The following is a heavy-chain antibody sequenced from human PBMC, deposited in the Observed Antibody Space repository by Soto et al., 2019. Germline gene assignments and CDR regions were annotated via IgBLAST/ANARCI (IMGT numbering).Heavy chain of an antibody. CDR1: GYSFTSYW. V-gene: IGHV5-51*01. CDR3: ARHFVVAKGYFYYYGMDV. Sequence: GESLKISCKGSGYSFTSYWIGWVRQMPGKGLEWMGIIYPGDSDTRYSPSFQGQVTISADKSISTAYLQWSSLKASDTAMYYCARHFVVAKGYFYYYGMDVWGQGTTVTVSS. D-gene: IGHD2-15*01. CDR2: IYPGDSDT. J-gene: IGHJ6*02.